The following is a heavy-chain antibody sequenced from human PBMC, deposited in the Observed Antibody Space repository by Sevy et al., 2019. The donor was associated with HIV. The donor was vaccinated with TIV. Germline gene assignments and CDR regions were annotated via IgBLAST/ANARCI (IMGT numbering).Heavy chain of an antibody. V-gene: IGHV3-30*02. CDR1: IFTFNIYG. D-gene: IGHD3-16*01. J-gene: IGHJ3*02. CDR3: TRETTYYDASGPVPGDI. CDR2: SRKDGLTT. Sequence: GGSLRLSCAASIFTFNIYGMQWVRQAPGKGLEWVACSRKDGLTTYYADSVKGRFTISRDSSKNTLYLQMNSLRIEDAALYYCTRETTYYDASGPVPGDIWGQGTMVTVSS.